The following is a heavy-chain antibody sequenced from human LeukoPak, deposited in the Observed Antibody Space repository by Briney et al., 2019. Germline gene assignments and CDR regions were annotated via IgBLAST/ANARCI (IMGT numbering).Heavy chain of an antibody. Sequence: GRSLRLSCAASGFTFSRYAMHWVRQAPGKGLEWVAVFTYDGNDGYYADSVEGRFTISRDNSKNTLYLQMNSLRVEDTAVYFCARERDAFDIWGQGTMVTVSS. CDR3: ARERDAFDI. CDR2: FTYDGNDG. CDR1: GFTFSRYA. J-gene: IGHJ3*02. V-gene: IGHV3-30*04.